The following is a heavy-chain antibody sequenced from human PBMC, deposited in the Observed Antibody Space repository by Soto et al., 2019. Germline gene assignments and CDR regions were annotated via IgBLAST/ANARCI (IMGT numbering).Heavy chain of an antibody. CDR2: IRSKGNSYAT. Sequence: EVQLVESGGGLVQPGGSLKLSCAASGFTFSDSAMHWVRQASGKGLEWVGRIRSKGNSYATAYAASVKGRFTISRGDSKNTAYLQMNSLKTEDTAVYYCTRHSVDYWGQGTLVTVSS. J-gene: IGHJ4*02. V-gene: IGHV3-73*01. CDR1: GFTFSDSA. CDR3: TRHSVDY.